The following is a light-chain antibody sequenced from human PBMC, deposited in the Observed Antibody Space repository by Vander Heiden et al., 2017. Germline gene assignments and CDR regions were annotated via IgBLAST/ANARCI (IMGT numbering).Light chain of an antibody. CDR2: LVS. CDR1: QSPLHSNGYNY. V-gene: IGKV2-28*01. J-gene: IGKJ4*01. CDR3: MQALQTPRT. Sequence: DIVMTQSPLSLPVTPGEPASISCRSSQSPLHSNGYNYLDWYLQKPGQSPQLLIFLVSNRASGVPDRFSGSGSGTDFTLKISRVEAEDVGVYYCMQALQTPRTFGGGTKVEIK.